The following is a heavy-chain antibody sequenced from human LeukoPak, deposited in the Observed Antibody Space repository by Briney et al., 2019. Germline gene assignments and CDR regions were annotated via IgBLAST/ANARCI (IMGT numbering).Heavy chain of an antibody. CDR2: IWYDGSDK. J-gene: IGHJ6*02. V-gene: IGHV3-33*01. CDR1: GFTFSNYG. CDR3: ARDQGKGYYYYGMDV. Sequence: AGRSLRLSCAASGFTFSNYGMHWVRQAPGKGLEWVAVIWYDGSDKYHADSVKGRFTISRDNSKNTLYLQMNSLRVEDTAVYYCARDQGKGYYYYGMDVWGQGTTVTVSS.